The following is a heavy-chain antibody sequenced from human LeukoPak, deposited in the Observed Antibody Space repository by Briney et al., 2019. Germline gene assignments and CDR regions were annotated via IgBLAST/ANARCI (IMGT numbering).Heavy chain of an antibody. D-gene: IGHD4-17*01. CDR2: IDTDGRTT. V-gene: IGHV3-74*01. CDR1: GFTFSNYW. Sequence: GGSLRLSCAASGFTFSNYWMHWVRQAPGKGLVRVSRIDTDGRTTSYADSVKGRFTISRDNAKNTLYLQLNSLRAEDTAVYYCARDVDYGDVKGSYWGQGTLVTVSS. J-gene: IGHJ4*02. CDR3: ARDVDYGDVKGSY.